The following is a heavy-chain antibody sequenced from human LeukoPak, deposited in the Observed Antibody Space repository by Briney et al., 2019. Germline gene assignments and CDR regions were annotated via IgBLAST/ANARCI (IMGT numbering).Heavy chain of an antibody. CDR1: GGSISSLY. Sequence: PSETLSLTCSVSGGSISSLYWSWIRQPPGKGLEWIGYIYYTESTNYNPALTSRVTMFVDMSKNQFSLRLSSVTAADTAVYYCARHRAYSSSSPFDYWGQGTLVTVSS. CDR2: IYYTEST. J-gene: IGHJ4*02. D-gene: IGHD6-6*01. V-gene: IGHV4-59*08. CDR3: ARHRAYSSSSPFDY.